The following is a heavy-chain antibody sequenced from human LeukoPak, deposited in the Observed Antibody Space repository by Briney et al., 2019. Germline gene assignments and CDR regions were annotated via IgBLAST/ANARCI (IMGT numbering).Heavy chain of an antibody. Sequence: SSETLSLTCTVSGGSIRSSTYYWGWIRQPPGKGLEWIGYIYYSGSTYYNPSLKGRVTISVDTSKNQFSLKLSSVTAADTAVYYCARAGDYYGSGSYYNSGIVVDPWGQGTLVTVSS. J-gene: IGHJ5*02. CDR3: ARAGDYYGSGSYYNSGIVVDP. CDR1: GGSIRSSTYY. D-gene: IGHD3-10*01. CDR2: IYYSGST. V-gene: IGHV4-39*07.